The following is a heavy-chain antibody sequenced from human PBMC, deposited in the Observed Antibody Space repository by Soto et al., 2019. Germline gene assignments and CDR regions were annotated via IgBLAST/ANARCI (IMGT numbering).Heavy chain of an antibody. CDR1: GYTFTSYG. CDR3: ARDAYCSSTSCYVGHYYYYYMDV. J-gene: IGHJ6*03. V-gene: IGHV1-18*01. D-gene: IGHD2-2*01. Sequence: ASVKVSCKASGYTFTSYGISWVRQASGQRLEWMGWISAYNGNTNYAQKLQGRVTMTTDTSTSTAYMELRSLRSDDTAVYYCARDAYCSSTSCYVGHYYYYYMDVWGKGTTVTVSS. CDR2: ISAYNGNT.